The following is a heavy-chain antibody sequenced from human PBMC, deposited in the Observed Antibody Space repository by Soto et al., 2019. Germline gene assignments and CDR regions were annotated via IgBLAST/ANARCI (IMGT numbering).Heavy chain of an antibody. D-gene: IGHD4-17*01. J-gene: IGHJ4*02. V-gene: IGHV4-59*02. Sequence: SETLSLTCTVSGGSVTGFYWSWIRQPPGKRLEWIGYVYYSGTTNYNPSLKSRVTISVDLSKNRFSLRLSSVTTADTALYYCARTTAVPNTLRSRYFFDYWGQGTLVTVSS. CDR2: VYYSGTT. CDR3: ARTTAVPNTLRSRYFFDY. CDR1: GGSVTGFY.